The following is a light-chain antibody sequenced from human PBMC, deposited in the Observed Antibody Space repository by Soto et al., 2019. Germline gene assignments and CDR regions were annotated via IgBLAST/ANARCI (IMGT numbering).Light chain of an antibody. Sequence: EVVMTQSPATPSVSPGGRATLSCRASQSVSTNLAWYQQKPGQAPRLLIYDASTRATGIPARFSGSGSGTEFTLTISSLQSEDFAVYYCQLYNNWPLTFGQGTKVDIK. CDR1: QSVSTN. CDR2: DAS. V-gene: IGKV3-15*01. CDR3: QLYNNWPLT. J-gene: IGKJ1*01.